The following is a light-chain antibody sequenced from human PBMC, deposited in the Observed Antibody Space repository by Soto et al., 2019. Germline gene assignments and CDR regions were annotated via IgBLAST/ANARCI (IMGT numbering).Light chain of an antibody. CDR3: QQYDSYPLT. CDR2: DVS. V-gene: IGKV1-5*01. J-gene: IGKJ4*01. Sequence: DVQMTQSPSTLSASVGDRVTITCRASQSINNLLAWYQQKPGNAPTFLIYDVSTLATGVPSRFSGSGSGTEFTLTISSLQPEDFATYYCQQYDSYPLTFGGGTRVEIK. CDR1: QSINNL.